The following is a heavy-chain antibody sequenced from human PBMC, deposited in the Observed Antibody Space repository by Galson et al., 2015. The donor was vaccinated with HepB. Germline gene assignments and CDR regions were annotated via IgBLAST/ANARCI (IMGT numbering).Heavy chain of an antibody. CDR3: ARIQWVYYGSGSSMYYFDY. Sequence: PALVKPTQTLTLTCTFSGFSLSTSGMCVSWIRQPPGKALEWLARIDWDDDKYYSTSLKTRLTISKDTSKNQVVLTMTNMDPVDTATYYCARIQWVYYGSGSSMYYFDYWGQGTLVTVSS. J-gene: IGHJ4*02. CDR2: IDWDDDK. V-gene: IGHV2-70*11. D-gene: IGHD3-10*01. CDR1: GFSLSTSGMC.